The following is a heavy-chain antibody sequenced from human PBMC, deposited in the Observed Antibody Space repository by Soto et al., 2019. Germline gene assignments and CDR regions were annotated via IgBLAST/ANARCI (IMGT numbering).Heavy chain of an antibody. CDR2: IYYSGST. CDR1: GGSISSGDYY. J-gene: IGHJ4*02. CDR3: ARLDYYGSGSYYPTFDY. V-gene: IGHV4-39*01. D-gene: IGHD3-10*01. Sequence: PSETLSLTCTVSGGSISSGDYYWSWIRQPPGKGLEWIGSIYYSGSTYYNPSLKSRVTISVDTSKNQFSLKLSSVTAADTAVYYCARLDYYGSGSYYPTFDYWGQGTLVTVSS.